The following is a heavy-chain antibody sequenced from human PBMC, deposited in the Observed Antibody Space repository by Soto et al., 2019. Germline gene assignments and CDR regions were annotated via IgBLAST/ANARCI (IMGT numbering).Heavy chain of an antibody. Sequence: GSLRLSCAASGFTVISTYMSWVRQAPGQWLEWVSTIYRGRNIYYADSVKGRFTISRDSSKNTLYLQMNSLTPEDTAVYYCERLIAVAGTDYFDYWGQGTLVTVSS. D-gene: IGHD6-19*01. CDR1: GFTVISTY. J-gene: IGHJ4*02. CDR3: ERLIAVAGTDYFDY. V-gene: IGHV3-53*01. CDR2: IYRGRNI.